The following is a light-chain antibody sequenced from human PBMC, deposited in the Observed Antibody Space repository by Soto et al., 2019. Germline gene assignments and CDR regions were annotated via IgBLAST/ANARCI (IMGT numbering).Light chain of an antibody. J-gene: IGKJ1*01. V-gene: IGKV1-5*03. Sequence: DTQMTQSPSTLSASVGDRVTITCRASQSISSWLAWYQQKPGKAPKLLIYKASSLESGVPSRFSGSGSGTEFTLTISRLEPEDFAVYYCQQDGSSPPGTFSQGTKVDIK. CDR3: QQDGSSPPGT. CDR2: KAS. CDR1: QSISSW.